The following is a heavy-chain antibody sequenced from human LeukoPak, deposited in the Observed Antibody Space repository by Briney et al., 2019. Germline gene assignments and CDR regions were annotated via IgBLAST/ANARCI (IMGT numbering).Heavy chain of an antibody. V-gene: IGHV1-8*03. Sequence: ASVKVSCKASGYTFTSYDINWVRQATGQGLEWMGWMNPNSGNTGYAQKFQGRVTITRNTSISTAYMELSSLRSEDTAVYYCARVYYYYYYMDVWGKGTTVTVSS. J-gene: IGHJ6*03. CDR3: ARVYYYYYYMDV. CDR1: GYTFTSYD. CDR2: MNPNSGNT.